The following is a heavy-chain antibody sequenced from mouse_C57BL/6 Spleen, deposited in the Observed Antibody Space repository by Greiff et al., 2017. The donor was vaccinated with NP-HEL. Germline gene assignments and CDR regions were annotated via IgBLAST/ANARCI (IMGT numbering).Heavy chain of an antibody. CDR1: GFTFSDYG. Sequence: EVKVVESGGGLVQPGGSLKLSCAAFGFTFSDYGMAWVRQAPRKGPEWVAFISNLAYSIYYADTVTGRFTISRENAKNTLYLDMSSLRSEDTAMYYCARGAAQATYYAMDYWGQGTSVTVSS. CDR2: ISNLAYSI. CDR3: ARGAAQATYYAMDY. J-gene: IGHJ4*01. V-gene: IGHV5-15*01. D-gene: IGHD3-2*02.